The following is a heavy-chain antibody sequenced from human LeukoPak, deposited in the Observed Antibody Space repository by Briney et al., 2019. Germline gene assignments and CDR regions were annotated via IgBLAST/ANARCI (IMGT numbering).Heavy chain of an antibody. Sequence: GGSLRLSCAASGFTFSSYDMHWVRQATGKGLEWVSAISTTGDTYYPGSVKGRFTISKENAKSSLYLQMNSLRAEDTAVYYCARGRSGSYFDSWGQGTLVAVSS. J-gene: IGHJ4*02. CDR1: GFTFSSYD. V-gene: IGHV3-13*04. D-gene: IGHD1-26*01. CDR3: ARGRSGSYFDS. CDR2: ISTTGDT.